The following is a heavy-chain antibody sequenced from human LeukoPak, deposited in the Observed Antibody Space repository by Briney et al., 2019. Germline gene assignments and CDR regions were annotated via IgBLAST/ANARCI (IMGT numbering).Heavy chain of an antibody. J-gene: IGHJ6*02. Sequence: GGSLRLSCAASGFTFSAYYMSWIRQAPGKGLEWVSYISSSGSTISYAGSVKGRFTISRANATNSLYLQMTSLRAEDTAVYYCSRDWAVSLYYFYAMDVWGQGTTVTV. D-gene: IGHD3-16*01. V-gene: IGHV3-11*01. CDR3: SRDWAVSLYYFYAMDV. CDR1: GFTFSAYY. CDR2: ISSSGSTI.